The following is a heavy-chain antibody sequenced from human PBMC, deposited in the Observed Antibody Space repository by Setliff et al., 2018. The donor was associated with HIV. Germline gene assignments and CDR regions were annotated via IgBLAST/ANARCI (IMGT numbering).Heavy chain of an antibody. CDR2: MFYSGST. D-gene: IGHD2-2*01. V-gene: IGHV4-39*07. J-gene: IGHJ5*02. Sequence: SETLSLTCTVSGGSINSGSYYWGWIRQPPEKGLEWIGTMFYSGSTNYNPSLKSRVTISLDTSKNQFSLRLISVTAADTAVYYCAKVAVTGYCSTTSCQNWFDPWGQGTLVTVSS. CDR1: GGSINSGSYY. CDR3: AKVAVTGYCSTTSCQNWFDP.